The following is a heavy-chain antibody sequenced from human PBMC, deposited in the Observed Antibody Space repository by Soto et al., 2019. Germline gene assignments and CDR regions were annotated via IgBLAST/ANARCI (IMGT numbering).Heavy chain of an antibody. J-gene: IGHJ6*02. CDR1: GGSISSYY. CDR2: IYYSGST. Sequence: QVQLQESGPGLVKPSETLSLTCIVSGGSISSYYWNWIRQPPGKGLEWIGYIYYSGSTNYKPSLRRRVTMSVDTSTNQVSLKLSSVRAADTAVYYCARGGGAVDVWGQGPTVTVSS. D-gene: IGHD3-10*01. CDR3: ARGGGAVDV. V-gene: IGHV4-59*01.